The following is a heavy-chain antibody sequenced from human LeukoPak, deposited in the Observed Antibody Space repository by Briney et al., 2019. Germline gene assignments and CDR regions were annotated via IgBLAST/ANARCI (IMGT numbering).Heavy chain of an antibody. D-gene: IGHD6-13*01. CDR3: ARGRGLAASNWFDP. Sequence: ASVRVSCKASGYTFTSYAMHWVRQAPGQRLEWMGWINAGNGNTKYSQEFQGRVTITRDTSASTAYMELSSLRSEDMAVYYCARGRGLAASNWFDPWGQGTLVTVSS. J-gene: IGHJ5*02. V-gene: IGHV1-3*03. CDR1: GYTFTSYA. CDR2: INAGNGNT.